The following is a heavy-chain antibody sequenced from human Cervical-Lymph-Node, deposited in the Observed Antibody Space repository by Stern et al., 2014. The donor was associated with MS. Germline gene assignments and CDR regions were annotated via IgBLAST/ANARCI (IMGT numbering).Heavy chain of an antibody. J-gene: IGHJ3*02. Sequence: QVQLQESGPGLVKPSQTLSLTCTVSGGSLTNGGYYWTWIRQHPGKGLEYIGYVYFSCTTNYNPSLKSRVLMSIDTSKRQFSLKLNSVTAADTAVYYCARGDPDAFDIWGLGTMVTVSS. CDR3: ARGDPDAFDI. V-gene: IGHV4-31*03. CDR1: GGSLTNGGYY. CDR2: VYFSCTT.